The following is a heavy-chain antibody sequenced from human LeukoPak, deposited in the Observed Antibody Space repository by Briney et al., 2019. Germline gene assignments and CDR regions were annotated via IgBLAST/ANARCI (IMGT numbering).Heavy chain of an antibody. CDR1: GGSFSGHY. Sequence: SETLSLTCAVYGGSFSGHYWSWIRQPPGKGLEWIGEINHSGSTNYNPSLESRVTTSLDMSKNQFSLNLTSVTAADTAVYYCARGGEMRYCSTTSCYLNYWGQGTLVTVSS. CDR3: ARGGEMRYCSTTSCYLNY. D-gene: IGHD2-2*01. J-gene: IGHJ4*02. V-gene: IGHV4-34*01. CDR2: INHSGST.